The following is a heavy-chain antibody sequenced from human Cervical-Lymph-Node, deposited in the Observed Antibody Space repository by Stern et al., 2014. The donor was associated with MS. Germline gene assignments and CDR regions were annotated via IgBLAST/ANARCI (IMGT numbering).Heavy chain of an antibody. V-gene: IGHV4-30-4*01. D-gene: IGHD3/OR15-3a*01. CDR3: AREGPRTGTLVY. J-gene: IGHJ4*02. CDR2: IYYSGST. CDR1: GGSISSGDYY. Sequence: VQLVESGPGLVKPSQTLSLTCTVSGGSISSGDYYWSWIRQPPGKGLEWIGYIYYSGSTYYNPSLKSRFTISVDTSKNQFSLKLSSVTAADTAVYYCAREGPRTGTLVYWGQGTLVTVSS.